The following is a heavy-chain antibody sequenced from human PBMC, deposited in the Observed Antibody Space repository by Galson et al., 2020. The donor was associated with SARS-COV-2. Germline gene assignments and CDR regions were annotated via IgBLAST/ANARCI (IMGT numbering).Heavy chain of an antibody. Sequence: SETLSLTCSVSGGSITTNSRYWGWIRHSSVKGLEWIASMHSSGTTYYSPSLKSRVIISLDTSKNQLSLKLSSLTAADTAVYYCARAIFGSTGCYEQWGQGTLVTVSS. J-gene: IGHJ4*02. V-gene: IGHV4-39*07. CDR3: ARAIFGSTGCYEQ. CDR2: MHSSGTT. D-gene: IGHD2-2*01. CDR1: GGSITTNSRY.